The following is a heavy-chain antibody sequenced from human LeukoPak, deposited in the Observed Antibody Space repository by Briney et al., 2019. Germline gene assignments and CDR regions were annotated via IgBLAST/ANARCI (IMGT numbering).Heavy chain of an antibody. CDR1: GGSISSSSYY. V-gene: IGHV4-39*01. CDR3: ARRYIVAGTTY. D-gene: IGHD5-12*01. Sequence: SETLSLTCTVSGGSISSSSYYWGWIRQPPGKGLEWIGSIYYSGSTYYNPSPKSRVTISVDTSKNQFSLKLSSVTAADTAVYYCARRYIVAGTTYWGQGTLVTVSS. CDR2: IYYSGST. J-gene: IGHJ4*02.